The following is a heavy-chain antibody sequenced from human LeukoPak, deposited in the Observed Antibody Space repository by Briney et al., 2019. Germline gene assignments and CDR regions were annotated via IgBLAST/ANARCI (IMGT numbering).Heavy chain of an antibody. CDR3: AKDIGYSSSLGAFDI. V-gene: IGHV3-23*01. D-gene: IGHD6-13*01. J-gene: IGHJ3*02. CDR2: ISGSGGST. Sequence: GGSLRLPCAASGFTFSSYAMSWVRQAPGKGLEWVSAISGSGGSTYYADSVKGRFTISRDNSKNTLYLQMNSLRAEDTAVYYCAKDIGYSSSLGAFDIWGQGTMVTVSS. CDR1: GFTFSSYA.